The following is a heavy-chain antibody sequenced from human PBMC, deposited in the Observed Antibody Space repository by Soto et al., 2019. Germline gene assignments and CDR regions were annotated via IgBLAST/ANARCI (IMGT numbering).Heavy chain of an antibody. D-gene: IGHD1-7*01. CDR1: GGTFSSYA. V-gene: IGHV1-69*12. Sequence: QVQLVQSGAEVKKPGSSVKVSCKASGGTFSSYAISWVRQAPGQGLEWMGGIIPIFGTANYAQKFQGRVTITADESTSTAYMELSSLRSEDTAVYYCAGPPELTRIYYYSGMDVWGQGTTVTGSS. CDR2: IIPIFGTA. CDR3: AGPPELTRIYYYSGMDV. J-gene: IGHJ6*02.